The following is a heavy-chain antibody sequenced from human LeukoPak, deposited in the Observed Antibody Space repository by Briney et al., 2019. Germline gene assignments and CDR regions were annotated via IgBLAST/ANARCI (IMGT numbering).Heavy chain of an antibody. D-gene: IGHD6-13*01. J-gene: IGHJ5*02. CDR1: GYTFTGYY. Sequence: GASVKVSCKASGYTFTGYYMHWVRQAPGQGLEWMRWINPNSGGTNYAQKFQGRVTMTRDTSISTAYMELSRLRSDDTAVYYCARDSPPSYSSSWYWFDPWGQGNLVTVSS. V-gene: IGHV1-2*02. CDR3: ARDSPPSYSSSWYWFDP. CDR2: INPNSGGT.